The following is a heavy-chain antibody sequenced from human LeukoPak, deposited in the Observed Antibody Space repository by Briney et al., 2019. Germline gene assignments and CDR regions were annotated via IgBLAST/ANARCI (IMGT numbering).Heavy chain of an antibody. D-gene: IGHD6-13*01. V-gene: IGHV1-8*01. CDR3: ARGHLGRQQRRKEAFDI. J-gene: IGHJ3*02. Sequence: GASVKVSCKASGYTFTSYDINWVRQATGQGLEWMGWMNPNSGNTGYAQKFQGRVTMTRNTSISTAYMELSSLRSEDTAVYYCARGHLGRQQRRKEAFDIWGQGTMVTVSS. CDR2: MNPNSGNT. CDR1: GYTFTSYD.